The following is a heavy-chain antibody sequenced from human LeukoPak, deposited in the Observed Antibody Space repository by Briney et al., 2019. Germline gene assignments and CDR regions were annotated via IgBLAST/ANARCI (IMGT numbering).Heavy chain of an antibody. J-gene: IGHJ4*02. D-gene: IGHD6-19*01. V-gene: IGHV4-59*08. CDR3: AWWAIALGHFDV. CDR1: GGSISRHY. Sequence: SETLSLTCNVSGGSISRHYWSWIRQPPGKGLEWIGYIYDSGNTNYNPSLKSRITISVDMSKNQFSLKVNSVTAADTAVYYCAWWAIALGHFDVWGQGSPVSVSS. CDR2: IYDSGNT.